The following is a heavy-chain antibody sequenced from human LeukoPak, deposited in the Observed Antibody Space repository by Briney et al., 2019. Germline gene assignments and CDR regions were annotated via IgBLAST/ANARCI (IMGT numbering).Heavy chain of an antibody. CDR3: ARELVSLGTGYFDL. D-gene: IGHD7-27*01. V-gene: IGHV3-23*01. CDR1: GFTFGTYG. CDR2: ITGSSTWT. J-gene: IGHJ2*01. Sequence: GGSLRLSCEASGFTFGTYGMTWVRQAPGKGLEWVSGITGSSTWTYYADSVRGRFTISRDNSKNTLHLQMNNLTADDTAIYYCARELVSLGTGYFDLWGRGTLVTVSS.